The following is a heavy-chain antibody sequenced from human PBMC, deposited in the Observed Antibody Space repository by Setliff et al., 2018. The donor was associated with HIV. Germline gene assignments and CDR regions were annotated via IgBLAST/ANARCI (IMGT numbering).Heavy chain of an antibody. D-gene: IGHD6-19*01. Sequence: GASVKVSCKTSGYMFSSYGISWVRQAPGQGLEWMGWVSNKGDMNYVQKLQDRLTITTDTSTSTAYLELRDLRSEDTAVYYCARDPRYSSVWFRNGGVDYWGQGTLVTVSS. CDR3: ARDPRYSSVWFRNGGVDY. CDR1: GYMFSSYG. J-gene: IGHJ4*02. V-gene: IGHV1-18*01. CDR2: VSNKGDM.